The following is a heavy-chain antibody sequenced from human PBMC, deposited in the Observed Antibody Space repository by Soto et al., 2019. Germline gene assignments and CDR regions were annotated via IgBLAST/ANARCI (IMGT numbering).Heavy chain of an antibody. Sequence: EVQLVESGGGLVKPGGSLRLSCAASGFTFSSYSMNWVHQAPGKGLEWVSSISSSSSYIYYADSVKGRFTISRDNAKNSLYLQMNSLRAEDTAVYYCAREAGYCSGGSCYSFGYWGQGTLVTVSS. CDR2: ISSSSSYI. CDR3: AREAGYCSGGSCYSFGY. V-gene: IGHV3-21*01. D-gene: IGHD2-15*01. J-gene: IGHJ4*02. CDR1: GFTFSSYS.